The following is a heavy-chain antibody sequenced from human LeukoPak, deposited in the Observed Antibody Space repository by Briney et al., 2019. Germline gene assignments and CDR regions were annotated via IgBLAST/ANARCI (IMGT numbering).Heavy chain of an antibody. V-gene: IGHV4-34*01. Sequence: SETLSLTCAVYGGSFSGHYCSCIRQPPATALELIGEINHSGSTNYNPSLKSRVTISVDTSKNQFSLKLSSVTAADTAVYYCARGRFTLSHSSIHMDVWGKGTTVTVSS. CDR3: ARGRFTLSHSSIHMDV. CDR1: GGSFSGHY. D-gene: IGHD6-13*01. J-gene: IGHJ6*03. CDR2: INHSGST.